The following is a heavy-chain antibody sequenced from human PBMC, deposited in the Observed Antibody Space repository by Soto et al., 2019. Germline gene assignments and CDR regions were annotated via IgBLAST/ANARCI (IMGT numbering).Heavy chain of an antibody. J-gene: IGHJ4*02. CDR1: GFTFSSYW. V-gene: IGHV3-7*03. Sequence: XESLRLSCAASGFTFSSYWMSGVRQAPGKGLEWVANIKQDGSEKYYVDSVKGRFTISRDNAENSLYLQMNSLRAEDTAVYYCARDARLRLGELSLWGQGTLVTVSS. D-gene: IGHD3-16*02. CDR2: IKQDGSEK. CDR3: ARDARLRLGELSL.